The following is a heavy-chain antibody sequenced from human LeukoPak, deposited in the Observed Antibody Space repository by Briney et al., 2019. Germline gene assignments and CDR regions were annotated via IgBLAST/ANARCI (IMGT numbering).Heavy chain of an antibody. CDR1: GGSISSYY. D-gene: IGHD3-9*01. Sequence: PSETLSLTCTVSGGSISSYYWSWIRQPPGKGLEWIGYIYYTGSTNYKPSLKSRVTISVDSSKNQYSLKLSSVTAADTAVYYCATLTGYSSESWFDPWGQGILVTVSS. V-gene: IGHV4-59*01. CDR2: IYYTGST. CDR3: ATLTGYSSESWFDP. J-gene: IGHJ5*02.